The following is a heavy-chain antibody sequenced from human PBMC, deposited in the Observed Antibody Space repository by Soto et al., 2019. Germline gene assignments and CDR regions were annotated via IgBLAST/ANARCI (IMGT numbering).Heavy chain of an antibody. J-gene: IGHJ4*02. CDR3: ARDWAAVAGTQITLDY. CDR2: IKQDGSEK. D-gene: IGHD6-19*01. CDR1: GFTFSSYW. Sequence: GGSLRLSCAASGFTFSSYWMSWVRQAPGKGLEWVANIKQDGSEKYYVDSVKGRFTISRDNAKDSLYLQMNSLRAEDTAVYYCARDWAAVAGTQITLDYWGQGTLVTVSS. V-gene: IGHV3-7*03.